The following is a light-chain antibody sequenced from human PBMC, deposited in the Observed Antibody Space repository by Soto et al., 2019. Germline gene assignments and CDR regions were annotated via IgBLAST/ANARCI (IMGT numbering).Light chain of an antibody. Sequence: QSALTQPASVSGSPGQSITISCTGTSSDIGSYDLVSWYQQHPGNAPRLIIYEVNKRPSGVSTRFSGSKSGNTASLTVSGLQAEDGAEYYCCSYATTTLFGGGTKLTVL. CDR2: EVN. J-gene: IGLJ2*01. V-gene: IGLV2-23*02. CDR1: SSDIGSYDL. CDR3: CSYATTTL.